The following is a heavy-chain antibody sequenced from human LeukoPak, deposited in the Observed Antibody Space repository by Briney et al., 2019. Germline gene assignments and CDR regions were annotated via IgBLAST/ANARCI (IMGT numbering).Heavy chain of an antibody. Sequence: TSETLSLTCAVYGGSFSGYYWSWIRQPPGKGLEKVGEINHSGSTNYNPSLKSRVTISVDTSKNQFSLKLSSVTAADTAVYYCARHGYYYDSSGYETTRNNWFDPWGQGTLVTVSS. CDR1: GGSFSGYY. CDR3: ARHGYYYDSSGYETTRNNWFDP. V-gene: IGHV4-34*01. D-gene: IGHD3-22*01. CDR2: INHSGST. J-gene: IGHJ5*02.